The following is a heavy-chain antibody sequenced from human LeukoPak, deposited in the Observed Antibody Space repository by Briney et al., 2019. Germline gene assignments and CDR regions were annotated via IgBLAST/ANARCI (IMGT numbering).Heavy chain of an antibody. CDR2: ISNKGKT. V-gene: IGHV4-59*01. CDR1: GGSISDYY. J-gene: IGHJ5*02. D-gene: IGHD3-10*01. CDR3: AREYYSLSGRNWFDP. Sequence: SETLSLTYTVSGGSISDYYWIWIRQPPGKGLEWVGHISNKGKTNYSPSHNSRVTISVDKSRNQFSLNLSSVTAADTAVYYCAREYYSLSGRNWFDPWGQGTLVTVSS.